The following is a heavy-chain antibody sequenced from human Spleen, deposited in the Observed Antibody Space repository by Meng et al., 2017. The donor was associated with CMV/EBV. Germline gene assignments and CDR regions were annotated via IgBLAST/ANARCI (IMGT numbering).Heavy chain of an antibody. D-gene: IGHD5-18*01. CDR3: AKGPRYSYGLTPEYYYYGMDV. V-gene: IGHV3-30*02. CDR1: GFTFSSYG. Sequence: GESLKISCAASGFTFSSYGMHWVRQAPGKGLEWVAFIRYDGSNKYYADSVKGRFTISRDNSKNTLYLQMNSLRAEDTAVYYCAKGPRYSYGLTPEYYYYGMDVWGQGTTVTVSS. J-gene: IGHJ6*02. CDR2: IRYDGSNK.